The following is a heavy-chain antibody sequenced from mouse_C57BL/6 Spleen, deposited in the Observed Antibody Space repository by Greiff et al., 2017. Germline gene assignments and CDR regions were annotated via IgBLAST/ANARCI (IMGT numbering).Heavy chain of an antibody. V-gene: IGHV1-52*01. CDR1: GYTFTSYW. J-gene: IGHJ1*03. D-gene: IGHD1-1*01. CDR3: ARRYYYGSSYEYFDV. Sequence: VQLQQPGAELVRPGSSVKLSCKASGYTFTSYWMHWVKQRPIQGLEWIGNIDPSDSETHYNQKFKDKATLTVAKSSSTAYMQLSSLTSEDSAVYYCARRYYYGSSYEYFDVWGTGTTVTVSS. CDR2: IDPSDSET.